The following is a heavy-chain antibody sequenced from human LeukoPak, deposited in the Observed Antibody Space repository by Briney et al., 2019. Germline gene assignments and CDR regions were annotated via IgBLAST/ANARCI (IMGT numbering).Heavy chain of an antibody. J-gene: IGHJ4*02. V-gene: IGHV1-2*06. CDR3: ARVGYCTNGVCSDFDY. CDR2: INPNSGGT. CDR1: GYTFTGYY. Sequence: GASVKVSCKASGYTFTGYYMHWVRQAPGQGLEWMGRINPNSGGTNYAQKFQGRVTMTRDTSISTAYMELSRLRSDDTAVYYCARVGYCTNGVCSDFDYWGQGTLVTVSS. D-gene: IGHD2-8*01.